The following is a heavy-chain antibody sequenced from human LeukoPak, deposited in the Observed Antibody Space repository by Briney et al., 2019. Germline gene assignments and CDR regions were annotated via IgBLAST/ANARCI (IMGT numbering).Heavy chain of an antibody. Sequence: GGSLRLSCAASGFTFSDYYMSWIRQAPGKGLEWVSYISSSGSTIYYADSVKGRFTISRDNAKNSLYLQMNSLRAEDTAVYYCAREGYSSGWTPSPIDYWGQGTLVTVSS. V-gene: IGHV3-11*01. CDR1: GFTFSDYY. CDR3: AREGYSSGWTPSPIDY. D-gene: IGHD6-19*01. CDR2: ISSSGSTI. J-gene: IGHJ4*02.